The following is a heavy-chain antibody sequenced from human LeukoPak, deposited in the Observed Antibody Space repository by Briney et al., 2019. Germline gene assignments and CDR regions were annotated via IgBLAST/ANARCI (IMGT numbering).Heavy chain of an antibody. CDR2: ISYNGNNN. J-gene: IGHJ4*02. CDR3: AKEEVFSGNRGVYFDY. CDR1: GFTFRSYG. D-gene: IGHD2-15*01. Sequence: GGSLRLSCAASGFTFRSYGMHWVRQAPGKGLEWVASISYNGNNNYYADSVKGRFTISRDNSRNPLYLQMNSLRAEDTAVYYCAKEEVFSGNRGVYFDYWGQGTLVTVSS. V-gene: IGHV3-30*02.